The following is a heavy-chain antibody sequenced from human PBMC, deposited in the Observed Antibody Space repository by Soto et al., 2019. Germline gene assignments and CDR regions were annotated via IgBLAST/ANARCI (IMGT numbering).Heavy chain of an antibody. J-gene: IGHJ4*02. Sequence: QAGGSLRLSCAASGFTFSNYVMSWVRQAPGKGLEWVSGLSRSGDSAYYTDFVKGRFTISRDNSKNTLYLQMSSLRGEDTALYYCAKDGEAFSYTHLDSWGQGTLVTVSS. V-gene: IGHV3-23*01. CDR1: GFTFSNYV. CDR3: AKDGEAFSYTHLDS. D-gene: IGHD2-2*02. CDR2: LSRSGDSA.